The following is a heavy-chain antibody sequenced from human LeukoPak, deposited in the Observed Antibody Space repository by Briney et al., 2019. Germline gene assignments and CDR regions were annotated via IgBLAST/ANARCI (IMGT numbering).Heavy chain of an antibody. D-gene: IGHD2-2*01. J-gene: IGHJ6*02. Sequence: PSETLSLTCAVYGGSFSGYYWSWIRQPPGKGLEWIGYIYYSGSTNYNPSLKSRVTISVDTSKNQFSLKLSSVTAADTAVYYCARDCSSTSCWAGMDVWGQGTTVTVS. CDR1: GGSFSGYY. CDR3: ARDCSSTSCWAGMDV. CDR2: IYYSGST. V-gene: IGHV4-59*01.